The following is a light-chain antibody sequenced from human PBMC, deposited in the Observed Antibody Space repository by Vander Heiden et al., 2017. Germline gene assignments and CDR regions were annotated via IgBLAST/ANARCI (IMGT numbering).Light chain of an antibody. CDR3: HYSDSRLSGIV. V-gene: IGLV1-40*01. CDR1: SCNIGAGYD. J-gene: IGLJ2*01. Sequence: QSLLTQPASASGAPAHRVTISCTGGSCNIGAGYDVHWYQQLHGTEPKRLIFYNSNRPSGVPDRFFSFKSGAYASSATIGVQAEDEADDYCHYSDSRLSGIVFGGGTNLTVL. CDR2: YNS.